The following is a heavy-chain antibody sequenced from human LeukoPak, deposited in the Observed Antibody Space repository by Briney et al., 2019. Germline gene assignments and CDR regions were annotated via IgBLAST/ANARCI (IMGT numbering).Heavy chain of an antibody. CDR2: IYYSGST. D-gene: IGHD2-15*01. CDR3: GGVSCSGGSCYSPL. CDR1: GGSISSYY. V-gene: IGHV4-59*01. Sequence: KPSETLSLTCTVSGGSISSYYWSWIRQPPGKGLEWIGYIYYSGSTNYNPSLKSRVTISVDTSKNQFSLKLSSVTAVDTAVYYCGGVSCSGGSCYSPLWGQGTLVTVSS. J-gene: IGHJ4*02.